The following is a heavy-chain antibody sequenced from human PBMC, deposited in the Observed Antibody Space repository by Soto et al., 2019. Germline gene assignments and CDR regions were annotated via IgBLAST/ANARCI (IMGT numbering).Heavy chain of an antibody. D-gene: IGHD5-18*01. CDR1: GYTFTHYY. V-gene: IGHV1-46*01. Sequence: QVQLVQSGAEVKTPGASVKLSCKASGYTFTHYYIHWVRQAPGQGLEWMGIINPNGGSTTYAQKFRAGVTMTRDTSTSPVYMELSNLRSDDSAVYYCATSVNSAMAFDYWGQGTLVTVSS. CDR3: ATSVNSAMAFDY. J-gene: IGHJ4*02. CDR2: INPNGGST.